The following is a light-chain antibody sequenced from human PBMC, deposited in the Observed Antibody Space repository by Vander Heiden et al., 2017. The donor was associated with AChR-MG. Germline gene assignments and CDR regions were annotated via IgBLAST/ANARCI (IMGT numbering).Light chain of an antibody. V-gene: IGLV3-21*02. CDR3: QVWDSSSDHVV. Sequence: SYVLNQTTSVPEAPGQTARITCGGNNIGSKSVHWYQQKPGQAPVLVVYDDSDRPSGIPERFSGSNSGNTATLTISRVEAGDEADYYCQVWDSSSDHVVCGGGTKLTVL. CDR1: NIGSKS. J-gene: IGLJ2*01. CDR2: DDS.